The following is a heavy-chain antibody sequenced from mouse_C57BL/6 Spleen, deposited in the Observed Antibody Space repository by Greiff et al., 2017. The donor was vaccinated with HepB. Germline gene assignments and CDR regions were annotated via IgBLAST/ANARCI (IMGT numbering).Heavy chain of an antibody. J-gene: IGHJ3*02. CDR3: ARGPYGNYFSE. D-gene: IGHD2-1*01. CDR2: ISYDGSN. CDR1: GYSITSGYY. Sequence: EVQLQESGPGLVKPSQSLSLTCSVTGYSITSGYYWNWIRQFPGNKLEWMGYISYDGSNNYNPSLKNRISITRDTSKNQFFLKLNSVTTEDTATYYCARGPYGNYFSEWGQGTLVTVSA. V-gene: IGHV3-6*01.